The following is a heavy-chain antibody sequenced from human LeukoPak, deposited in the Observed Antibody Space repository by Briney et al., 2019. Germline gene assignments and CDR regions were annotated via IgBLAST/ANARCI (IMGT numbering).Heavy chain of an antibody. CDR1: GFTFITYG. CDR2: IHYDGSKN. Sequence: GGSLRLSCATSGFTFITYGMHWVRQVPGMGLEWLAFIHYDGSKNYYADSVKGRFTISRDNSKNTLCLRMSSLRPEDTAVYYCAKAHTASLSRGYLDYWGQGTLVTVSS. V-gene: IGHV3-30*02. D-gene: IGHD3-16*01. CDR3: AKAHTASLSRGYLDY. J-gene: IGHJ4*02.